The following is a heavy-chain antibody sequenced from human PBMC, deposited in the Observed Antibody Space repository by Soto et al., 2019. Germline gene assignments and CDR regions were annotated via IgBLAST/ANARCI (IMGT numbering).Heavy chain of an antibody. V-gene: IGHV1-69*01. CDR1: GGTFSSYA. CDR2: IIPIFGTA. Sequence: QVQLVQSGAEVKKPGSSVKVSCKASGGTFSSYAISWVRQAPGQGLEWMGGIIPIFGTANYAQKFKGRVTITADESTSTAYMELSSLRSEDTAVYYCASGWVRGGLYYYYGMDVWGQGTTVTVSS. D-gene: IGHD3-10*01. J-gene: IGHJ6*02. CDR3: ASGWVRGGLYYYYGMDV.